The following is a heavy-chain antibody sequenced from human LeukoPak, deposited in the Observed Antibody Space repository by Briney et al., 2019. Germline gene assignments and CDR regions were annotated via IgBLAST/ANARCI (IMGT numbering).Heavy chain of an antibody. D-gene: IGHD2-8*01. CDR3: ARAPSMAHNWFDP. CDR2: IYYSGST. Sequence: SETLSLTCTVSGGSISSSSYYWGWIRQPPGKGLEWIGSIYYSGSTYYNPYLKSRVTISVDTSKNQFSLKLSSVPAADTAVYYCARAPSMAHNWFDPWGQGTLVTVSS. CDR1: GGSISSSSYY. J-gene: IGHJ5*02. V-gene: IGHV4-39*07.